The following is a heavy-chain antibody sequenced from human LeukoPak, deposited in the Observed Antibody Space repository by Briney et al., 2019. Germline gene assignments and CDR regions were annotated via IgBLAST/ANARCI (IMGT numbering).Heavy chain of an antibody. D-gene: IGHD2-2*01. CDR1: GFTFSNYY. J-gene: IGHJ4*02. CDR3: AVLTYQLLDYYFDY. CDR2: ISTSSIYI. V-gene: IGHV3-21*01. Sequence: GGSLRLSCAASGFTFSNYYVNWVRQAPGKGLEWASSISTSSIYIYYADSVKGRFTISRDNAKNSLYLQMNSLRAEDTAVYYCAVLTYQLLDYYFDYWGQGTLVTVSS.